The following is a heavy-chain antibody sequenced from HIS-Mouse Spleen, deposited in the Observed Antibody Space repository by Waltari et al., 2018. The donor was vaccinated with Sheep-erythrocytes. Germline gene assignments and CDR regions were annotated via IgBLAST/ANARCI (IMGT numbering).Heavy chain of an antibody. CDR2: IYYSGST. J-gene: IGHJ4*02. CDR1: GGSISSSSYY. V-gene: IGHV4-39*01. D-gene: IGHD3-22*01. CDR3: ARLYYYDSSGYYFDY. Sequence: QLQLQESGPGLVKPSETPSLTCTVSGGSISSSSYYWGWIRQPPGKGLEWIGSIYYSGSTYYNPSLKSRVTISVDTSKNQFSLKLSSVTAADTAVYYCARLYYYDSSGYYFDYWGQGTLVTVSS.